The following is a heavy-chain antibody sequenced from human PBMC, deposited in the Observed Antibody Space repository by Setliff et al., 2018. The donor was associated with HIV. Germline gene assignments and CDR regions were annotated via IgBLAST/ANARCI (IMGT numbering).Heavy chain of an antibody. CDR3: ARAGVVEGYYYYYYMDV. D-gene: IGHD2-15*01. V-gene: IGHV3-48*01. CDR2: ITSTGSTI. CDR1: GFTFSDCS. J-gene: IGHJ6*03. Sequence: LRLSCAASGFTFSDCSMNWVRQAPGKGLEWISYITSTGSTIFYADSVKGRFTISRDDAEKSVYLQMNSLRAEDTAVYYCARAGVVEGYYYYYYMDVWGKGTTVTVSS.